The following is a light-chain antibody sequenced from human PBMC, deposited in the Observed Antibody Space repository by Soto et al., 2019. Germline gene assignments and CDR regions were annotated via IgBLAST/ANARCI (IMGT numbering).Light chain of an antibody. CDR3: QQYGSSPRT. J-gene: IGKJ1*01. V-gene: IGKV3-20*01. CDR2: DVS. Sequence: EIVLTQSPGTLSLSPGERAALSCRASRSLSSTSLAWYQQRPGQAPRLFIYDVSSRATGIPDRFSGSGSGTDFTLTINRLEPDDFAVYYCQQYGSSPRTFGQGTKVEIK. CDR1: RSLSSTS.